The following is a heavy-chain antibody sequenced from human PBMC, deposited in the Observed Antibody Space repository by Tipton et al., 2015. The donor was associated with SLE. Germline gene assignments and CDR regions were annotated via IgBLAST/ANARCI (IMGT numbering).Heavy chain of an antibody. D-gene: IGHD1/OR15-1a*01. CDR3: AKVEKTTYFYPDA. Sequence: SLRLSCATSGFSFWSHDMGWVRQAPGKGLEWVSAITGGGGSTYYADFVKGRVSISIDQSKKTLFLQMYSLRVGDTATYYYAKVEKTTYFYPDAWGQGTMVSVSS. V-gene: IGHV3-23*01. J-gene: IGHJ5*02. CDR1: GFSFWSHD. CDR2: ITGGGGST.